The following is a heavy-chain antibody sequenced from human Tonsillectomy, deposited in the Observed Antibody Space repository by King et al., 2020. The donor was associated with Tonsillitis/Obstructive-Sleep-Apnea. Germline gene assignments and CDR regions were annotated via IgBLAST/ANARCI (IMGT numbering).Heavy chain of an antibody. V-gene: IGHV3-30*18. D-gene: IGHD4-11*01. CDR2: ISYDGSHK. Sequence: VQLVESGGGVVQPGRSLRLSCAASGFTFSSYGMHWVRQAPGKGLEWVAIISYDGSHKYYADSVKGRFTISRDNSKNTLYLQMNSLRAEDTAVYYCAKALDYSYYWYFDLWGRGTLVTVSS. CDR3: AKALDYSYYWYFDL. CDR1: GFTFSSYG. J-gene: IGHJ2*01.